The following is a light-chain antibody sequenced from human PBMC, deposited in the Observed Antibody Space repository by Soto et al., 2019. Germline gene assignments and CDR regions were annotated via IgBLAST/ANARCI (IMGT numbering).Light chain of an antibody. CDR3: QQSYSIWT. CDR2: AAS. V-gene: IGKV1-39*01. J-gene: IGKJ1*01. CDR1: QTTSNW. Sequence: PMTQSSSTLSASVRDRVTISCRASQTTSNWLAWYQQKPGKAPKLLIYAASSLQSGVPSRFSGIGSGTGFTLTISSLQPEDFATYYCQQSYSIWTFGQGTKVDIK.